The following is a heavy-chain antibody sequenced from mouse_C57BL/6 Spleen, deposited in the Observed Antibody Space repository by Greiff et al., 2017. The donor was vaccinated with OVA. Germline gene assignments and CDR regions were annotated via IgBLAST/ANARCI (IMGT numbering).Heavy chain of an antibody. J-gene: IGHJ3*01. D-gene: IGHD2-4*01. CDR1: GYTFTSYW. CDR3: ARYGYDYLFAY. Sequence: QVQLQQSGAELVKPGASVKMSCKASGYTFTSYWITWVKQRPGQGLEWIGDIYPGSGSTNYNEKYKSKATLTVDTSSSTAYMQLSSLTSEDSAVYYCARYGYDYLFAYWGQGTLVTVSA. V-gene: IGHV1-55*01. CDR2: IYPGSGST.